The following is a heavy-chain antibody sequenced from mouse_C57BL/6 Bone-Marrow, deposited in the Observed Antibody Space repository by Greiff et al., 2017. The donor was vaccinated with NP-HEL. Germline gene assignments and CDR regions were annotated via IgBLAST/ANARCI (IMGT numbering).Heavy chain of an antibody. CDR3: ARPGTYYYGSNYAMDY. D-gene: IGHD1-1*01. CDR2: IDPANGNT. V-gene: IGHV14-3*01. CDR1: GFNIKNTY. J-gene: IGHJ4*01. Sequence: EVQLQESVAELVRPGASVKLSCTASGFNIKNTYMHWVKQRPEQGLEWIGRIDPANGNTKYAPKFQGKATITADTSSNTAYLQLSSLTSEDTAVYYCARPGTYYYGSNYAMDYWGQGTSVTVSS.